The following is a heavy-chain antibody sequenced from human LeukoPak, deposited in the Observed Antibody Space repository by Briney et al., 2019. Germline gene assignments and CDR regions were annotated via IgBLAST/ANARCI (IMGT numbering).Heavy chain of an antibody. J-gene: IGHJ6*04. CDR2: IKQDGSEK. Sequence: PGGSLRLSCAASGFTFSNYWMSWVRQAPGKGLEWVANIKQDGSEKYYVDSVKGRFTISRDDANYSLYLQMNSLRAEDTAVYYCARKAYGMDVWGKGTTDTVSS. V-gene: IGHV3-7*03. CDR1: GFTFSNYW. CDR3: ARKAYGMDV.